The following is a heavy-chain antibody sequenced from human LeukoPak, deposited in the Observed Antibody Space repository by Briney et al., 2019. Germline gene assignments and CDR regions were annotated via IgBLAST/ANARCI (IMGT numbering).Heavy chain of an antibody. Sequence: GGSLRLSCAASGFAFSKYWMAWVRQAPGEGLEWVDNIKEDGSEQYYVDSVKGRFTISRDNAKNSLYLQVNSLRVEDTAVFYCARDPGGSGTSWGAFDIWGQGTMVTVSS. J-gene: IGHJ3*02. CDR1: GFAFSKYW. V-gene: IGHV3-7*05. CDR2: IKEDGSEQ. D-gene: IGHD2-15*01. CDR3: ARDPGGSGTSWGAFDI.